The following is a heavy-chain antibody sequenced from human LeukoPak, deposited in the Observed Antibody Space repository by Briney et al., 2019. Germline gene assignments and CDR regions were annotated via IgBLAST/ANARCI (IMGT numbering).Heavy chain of an antibody. CDR1: GFNFSSYA. CDR3: APALAAGGLTDY. J-gene: IGHJ4*02. D-gene: IGHD6-13*01. Sequence: QPGGSLRLSCAASGFNFSSYAMHWVRQAPGKGLEWVAVISYDGSNKYYADSVKGRFTISRDNSKNTLYLQMNSLRAEDTAVYYCAPALAAGGLTDYWGQGTLVTVSS. CDR2: ISYDGSNK. V-gene: IGHV3-30-3*01.